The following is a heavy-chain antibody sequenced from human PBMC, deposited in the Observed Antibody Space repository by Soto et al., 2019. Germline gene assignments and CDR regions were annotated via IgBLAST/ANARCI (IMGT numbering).Heavy chain of an antibody. V-gene: IGHV1-46*01. D-gene: IGHD2-21*01. J-gene: IGHJ6*02. CDR2: INPSGGYT. CDR3: AFVIAGYHYYGMDG. CDR1: GYTFSSYY. Sequence: GASVKVSCKASGYTFSSYYMNWVRQAPGQGLEWLGIINPSGGYTTYAQRFLGRVTMTSNTSTSTVHMELGSLTSEDTAVYYCAFVIAGYHYYGMDGWGQGITVNVFS.